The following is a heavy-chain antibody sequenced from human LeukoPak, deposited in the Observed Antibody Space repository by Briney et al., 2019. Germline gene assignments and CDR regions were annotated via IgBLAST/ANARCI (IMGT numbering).Heavy chain of an antibody. Sequence: PGGSLRLSCAASGFTFSSYAMSWVRPAPGQGLEWVSAISGSGGSTYYADSVKGRLTISTDNSKNTLYLQINSLRAEDTAVYYCAKDRGYGVSYWYFDLWGRGTLVTVSS. J-gene: IGHJ2*01. CDR1: GFTFSSYA. CDR2: ISGSGGST. V-gene: IGHV3-23*01. CDR3: AKDRGYGVSYWYFDL. D-gene: IGHD5-12*01.